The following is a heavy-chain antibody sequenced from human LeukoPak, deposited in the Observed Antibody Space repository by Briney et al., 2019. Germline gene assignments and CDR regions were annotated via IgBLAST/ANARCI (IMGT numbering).Heavy chain of an antibody. D-gene: IGHD3-10*01. J-gene: IGHJ4*02. CDR2: IYPGDSDT. Sequence: GESLKISCKGSGYSFTSYWIGWVRQMPGKGLEWVGIIYPGDSDTRYSPSFQGQVTISADKSISTAYLQWSSLKASDTAMYYCARLGRNAAAHYYGSGSYESGFDYWGQGTLVTVSS. CDR1: GYSFTSYW. V-gene: IGHV5-51*01. CDR3: ARLGRNAAAHYYGSGSYESGFDY.